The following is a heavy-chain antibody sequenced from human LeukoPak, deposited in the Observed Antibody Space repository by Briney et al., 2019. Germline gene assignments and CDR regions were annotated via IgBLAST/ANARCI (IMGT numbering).Heavy chain of an antibody. D-gene: IGHD6-13*01. Sequence: PGGSLRLSCAASGFTFSIHGMNWVRQAPGKGLEWVSGIGPSGVRTYYADSVKGRFTISRDNYKSTVNLQMNSLRAEDTAVYYCTRGGRSTSYYWEYWGQGTLVTVSS. CDR1: GFTFSIHG. CDR2: IGPSGVRT. J-gene: IGHJ4*02. CDR3: TRGGRSTSYYWEY. V-gene: IGHV3-23*01.